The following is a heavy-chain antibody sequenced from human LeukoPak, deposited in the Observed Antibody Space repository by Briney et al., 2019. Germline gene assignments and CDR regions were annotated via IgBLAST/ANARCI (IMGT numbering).Heavy chain of an antibody. J-gene: IGHJ4*02. CDR1: GFTFSSYG. CDR3: AKADTGGRFWDY. Sequence: PGRSLRLSCAASGFTFSSYGMHWVRQAPGKGLEWVAVISYDGSNKYYADSVKGRFTISRDNSKNTLYLQMNSLTAEDTAVYYCAKADTGGRFWDYWGQGTLVTVSS. V-gene: IGHV3-30*18. D-gene: IGHD2-15*01. CDR2: ISYDGSNK.